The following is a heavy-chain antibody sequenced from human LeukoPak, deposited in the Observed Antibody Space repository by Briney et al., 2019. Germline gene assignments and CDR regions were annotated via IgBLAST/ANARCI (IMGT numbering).Heavy chain of an antibody. V-gene: IGHV1-46*01. D-gene: IGHD3-22*01. CDR2: INPSSGKI. CDR3: ARDLASSGYYWD. Sequence: ASVKVSCKASGYTFTSYYMHWVRQAPGQGLEWVGIINPSSGKINYAQKFQGRVTMTRDTSTSTVYMELSSLRSDDTAVYYCARDLASSGYYWDWGQGTLVTVSS. CDR1: GYTFTSYY. J-gene: IGHJ4*02.